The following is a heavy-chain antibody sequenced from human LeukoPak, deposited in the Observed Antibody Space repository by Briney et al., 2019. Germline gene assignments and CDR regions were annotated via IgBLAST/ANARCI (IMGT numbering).Heavy chain of an antibody. CDR1: VYTLTQLS. CDR3: ATVPRSPICFGEPAFDP. D-gene: IGHD3-10*01. V-gene: IGHV1-24*01. Sequence: ASVKVSCTVSVYTLTQLSMHWVRQAPGKGLEWMGGFDPEDGETIYAQKFQGRVTMTEDTSTDTAYMELSSLRSEDTAVYYCATVPRSPICFGEPAFDPWGEGTLVTVSS. J-gene: IGHJ5*02. CDR2: FDPEDGET.